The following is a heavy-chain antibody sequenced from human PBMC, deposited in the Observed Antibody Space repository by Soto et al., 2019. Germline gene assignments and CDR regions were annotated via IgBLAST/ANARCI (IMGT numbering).Heavy chain of an antibody. Sequence: SQTLSPTCAISGDSVFSKNGAWNWIRQSPTRVLEWLGRTSDRSNSHSVYAVSARTRISISTDTSKNRFSLQLKSVAPYDWAVYYYDRSGPGGYIDYWGRGTLVTVSS. CDR2: TSDRSNSHS. V-gene: IGHV6-1*01. CDR1: GDSVFSKNGA. CDR3: DRSGPGGYIDY. J-gene: IGHJ4*01. D-gene: IGHD3-22*01.